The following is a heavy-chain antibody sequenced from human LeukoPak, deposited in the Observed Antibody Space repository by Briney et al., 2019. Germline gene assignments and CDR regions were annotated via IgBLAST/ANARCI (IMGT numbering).Heavy chain of an antibody. CDR1: GFTFSSYA. CDR2: ISGSGGST. D-gene: IGHD2-15*01. J-gene: IGHJ4*02. CDR3: ANLRGRGVYRCSGSSCYSY. V-gene: IGHV3-23*01. Sequence: GGSLRLSCAASGFTFSSYAMSWVRQAPGKGLEWVSGISGSGGSTYYADSVKGRFTISRDNSKNTLYLQVNSLRAEDTAVYYCANLRGRGVYRCSGSSCYSYWGQGTLVTVSS.